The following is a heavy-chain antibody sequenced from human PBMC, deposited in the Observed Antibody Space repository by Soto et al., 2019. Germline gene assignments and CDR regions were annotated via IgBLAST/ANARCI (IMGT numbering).Heavy chain of an antibody. CDR3: ARDQLEKYYYYGMDV. Sequence: GSLRLSCAVSGLTFSSYAMSWVRQGPGKGLEWVSAISGSGGSTYYADSVKGRFTISRDNAKNSLYLQMNSLRAEDTAVYYCARDQLEKYYYYGMDVWGQGTTVTVSS. V-gene: IGHV3-23*01. CDR1: GLTFSSYA. D-gene: IGHD1-1*01. CDR2: ISGSGGST. J-gene: IGHJ6*02.